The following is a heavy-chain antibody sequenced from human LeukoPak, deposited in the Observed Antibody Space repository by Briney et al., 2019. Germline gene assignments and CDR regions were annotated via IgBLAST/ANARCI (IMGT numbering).Heavy chain of an antibody. V-gene: IGHV3-73*01. Sequence: PGGSLKLSCAASGFIFSDSAMHWVRQASGKGLEWVGRIRSKANNYEIVYAASVKGRFTISRDDSRNTAYLQMNSLKTEDTAVYYCTRIDSPDYGDYMNAFDIWGQGTTVTVSS. CDR3: TRIDSPDYGDYMNAFDI. CDR1: GFIFSDSA. D-gene: IGHD4-17*01. J-gene: IGHJ3*02. CDR2: IRSKANNYEI.